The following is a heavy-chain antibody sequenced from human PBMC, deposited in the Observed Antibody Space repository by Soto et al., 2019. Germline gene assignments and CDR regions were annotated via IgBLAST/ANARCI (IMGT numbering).Heavy chain of an antibody. D-gene: IGHD6-13*01. CDR3: AGDLRPLYSSSWYFDY. CDR1: GFTFSSYS. V-gene: IGHV3-48*02. J-gene: IGHJ4*02. CDR2: ISSXSXXI. Sequence: GSLRLSCAASGFTFSSYSMNWVRQAPGKGLEWVSYISSXSXXIXXXXXVXRRFTISRDNAKNSLYLQMNSLRDEDTAVYYCAGDLRPLYSSSWYFDYWGQGTLVTVSS.